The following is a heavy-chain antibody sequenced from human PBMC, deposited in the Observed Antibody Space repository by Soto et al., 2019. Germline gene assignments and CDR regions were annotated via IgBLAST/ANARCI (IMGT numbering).Heavy chain of an antibody. CDR1: GFTFSDYY. D-gene: IGHD1-1*01. CDR3: ARSGDNYNLLDY. Sequence: LRLSCAASGFTFSDYYMSWIRQAPGKGLEWLSYSSDSGTFTRYADSVKGRFSISRDNAKNSLYLQINSLRGEDTAIYYCARSGDNYNLLDYWGQGTPVTVSS. J-gene: IGHJ4*02. V-gene: IGHV3-11*06. CDR2: SSDSGTFT.